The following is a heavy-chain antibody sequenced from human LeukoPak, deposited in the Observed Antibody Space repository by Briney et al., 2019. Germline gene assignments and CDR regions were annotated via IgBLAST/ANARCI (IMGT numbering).Heavy chain of an antibody. CDR3: ARRDVYGGDPLVAFDI. Sequence: PGGSLRLSCAASGFTFSSYSMHWIRQAPGKGLEWMAIITYNGSIKLCADSVKGRFTISRDNSKNTLYLQMNSLRAEDTAVYYCARRDVYGGDPLVAFDIWGQGTMVTVSS. V-gene: IGHV3-30-3*01. CDR1: GFTFSSYS. CDR2: ITYNGSIK. J-gene: IGHJ3*02. D-gene: IGHD2-21*01.